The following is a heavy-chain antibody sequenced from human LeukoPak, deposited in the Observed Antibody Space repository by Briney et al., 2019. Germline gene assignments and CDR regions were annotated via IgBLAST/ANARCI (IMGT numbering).Heavy chain of an antibody. CDR1: GFSFSSFW. D-gene: IGHD2-8*01. CDR3: ARDVSSTFDY. J-gene: IGHJ4*02. V-gene: IGHV3-7*03. Sequence: QSGGSLRLSCAASGFSFSSFWLSWVRQAPEKGLEWVANIKEDGSEKYYVDSVKGRFTISRDNAKKSLYLQMSSLRAEDTAVYYCARDVSSTFDYWGQGTLVTVSS. CDR2: IKEDGSEK.